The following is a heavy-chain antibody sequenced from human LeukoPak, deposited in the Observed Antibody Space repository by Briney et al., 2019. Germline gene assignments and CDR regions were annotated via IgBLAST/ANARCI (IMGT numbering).Heavy chain of an antibody. CDR3: ARGSLPTGDY. CDR1: GGSFSGYY. J-gene: IGHJ4*02. CDR2: INHSGST. Sequence: PSETLSLTCAVYGGSFSGYYWSWIRQPPGKGLEWIGEINHSGSTNYNPSLKSRVTISVDTSKNQFSLKLSSVTAADTAVYYCARGSLPTGDYWGQGTLVTVSS. D-gene: IGHD3-9*01. V-gene: IGHV4-34*01.